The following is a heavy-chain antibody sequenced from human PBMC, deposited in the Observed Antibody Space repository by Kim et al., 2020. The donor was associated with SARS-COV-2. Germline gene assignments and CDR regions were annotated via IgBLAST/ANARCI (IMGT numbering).Heavy chain of an antibody. D-gene: IGHD2-15*01. Sequence: SETLSLTCTVSGGSISSSSYYWGWIRQPPGKGLELIGSIYYSGSTYYNPSLKSRVTISVDTSKNQFSLKLSSVTAADTAVYYCAKTVGDIWGQGTMVTVSS. CDR3: AKTVGDI. CDR2: IYYSGST. J-gene: IGHJ3*02. V-gene: IGHV4-39*01. CDR1: GGSISSSSYY.